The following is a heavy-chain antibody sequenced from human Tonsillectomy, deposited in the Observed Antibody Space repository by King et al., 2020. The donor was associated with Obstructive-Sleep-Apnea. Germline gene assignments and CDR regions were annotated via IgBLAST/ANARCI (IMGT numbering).Heavy chain of an antibody. CDR2: ISYGGST. CDR3: AAGGLADL. V-gene: IGHV4-4*02. Sequence: LQLQESGPGLVRPSGTLSLTCVVSGASLTIVDWWRWIRQPPVKGLEWIGEISYGGSTHHPPSFKNRVAFSIDTSKKQFSLKLTSVTAAYTAIYYCAAGGLADLWGQGTLVTVSS. J-gene: IGHJ1*01. CDR1: GASLTIVDW.